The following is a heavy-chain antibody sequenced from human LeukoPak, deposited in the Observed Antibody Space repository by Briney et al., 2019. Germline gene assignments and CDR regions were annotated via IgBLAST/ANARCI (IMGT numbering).Heavy chain of an antibody. V-gene: IGHV4-34*01. CDR2: INHLGAT. CDR3: ARGQIPLDY. Sequence: SGTLSLTCAVQGGSFSGYFWTWIRQPPGKGLEWIGEINHLGATNYNPSLKSRVTISVDRSKNQFSLKVSSVTAADTAVYFCARGQIPLDYWGQGTLVIVSS. CDR1: GGSFSGYF. D-gene: IGHD2-21*01. J-gene: IGHJ4*02.